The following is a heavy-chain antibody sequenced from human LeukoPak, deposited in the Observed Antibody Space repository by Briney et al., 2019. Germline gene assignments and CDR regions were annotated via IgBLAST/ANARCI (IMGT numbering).Heavy chain of an antibody. J-gene: IGHJ4*02. V-gene: IGHV3-33*01. CDR2: IWYDGSNK. Sequence: GGSLRLSCAASGFTFSSYGMHWVRQAPGKGLEGVAVIWYDGSNKYYADSVKGRFTISRDNSKNTLYLQMNSLRAEDTAVYYCARGYELLKGYFDYWGQGTLVTVSS. CDR3: ARGYELLKGYFDY. CDR1: GFTFSSYG. D-gene: IGHD3-10*01.